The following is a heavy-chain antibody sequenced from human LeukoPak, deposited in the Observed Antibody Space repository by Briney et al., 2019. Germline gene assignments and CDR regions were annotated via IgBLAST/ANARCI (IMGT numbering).Heavy chain of an antibody. V-gene: IGHV1-8*01. CDR3: ARGRVGFDF. J-gene: IGHJ4*02. D-gene: IGHD1-26*01. CDR1: GYTFTDND. Sequence: ASVKVSCKASGYTFTDNDINWVRQAPGQGLEWMGWMRPTSGNTEYAQKFQGRVTMTRSTPISTAYMELSSLTSEDTAVYYCARGRVGFDFWGQGTLVTVSS. CDR2: MRPTSGNT.